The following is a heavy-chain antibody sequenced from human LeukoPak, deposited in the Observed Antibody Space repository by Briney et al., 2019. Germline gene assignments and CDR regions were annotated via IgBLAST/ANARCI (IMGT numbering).Heavy chain of an antibody. V-gene: IGHV1-8*03. D-gene: IGHD4-17*01. CDR3: AREVVTTVNSPFDY. J-gene: IGHJ4*02. Sequence: ASVKVSCKASGYTFTSYDINWVRQATGQGLEWMGRMNPNSGNTGYAQKFQGRVTITRNTSIRTAYMELSSLRSEDTAVYYCAREVVTTVNSPFDYWGQGTLVTVSS. CDR1: GYTFTSYD. CDR2: MNPNSGNT.